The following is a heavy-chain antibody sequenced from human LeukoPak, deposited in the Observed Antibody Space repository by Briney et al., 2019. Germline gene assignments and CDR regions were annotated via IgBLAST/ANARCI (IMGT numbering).Heavy chain of an antibody. CDR2: IYYSGHT. J-gene: IGHJ4*02. CDR1: GGSISSYY. V-gene: IGHV4-59*08. D-gene: IGHD6-19*01. Sequence: PSETVSLTCTVSGGSISSYYWSWIRQPPGKGLEWIGYIYYSGHTNYNPSLKSRVTISVDTSKNQFSLKLSSVTAADTAVYYCARTPYSSGWYPREGFDYWGQGTLVTVPT. CDR3: ARTPYSSGWYPREGFDY.